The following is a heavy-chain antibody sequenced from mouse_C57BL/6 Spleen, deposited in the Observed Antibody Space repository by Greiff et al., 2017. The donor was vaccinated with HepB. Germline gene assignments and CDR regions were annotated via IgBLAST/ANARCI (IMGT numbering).Heavy chain of an antibody. CDR3: ARREGYYGSSPAY. V-gene: IGHV1-50*01. CDR1: GYTFTSYW. J-gene: IGHJ3*01. CDR2: IDPSDSYT. D-gene: IGHD1-1*01. Sequence: VKLQESGAELVKPGASVKLSCKASGYTFTSYWMQWVKQRPGQGLEWIGEIDPSDSYTNYNQKFKGKATLTVDTSSSTAYMQLSSLTSEDSAVYYCARREGYYGSSPAYWGQGTLVTVSA.